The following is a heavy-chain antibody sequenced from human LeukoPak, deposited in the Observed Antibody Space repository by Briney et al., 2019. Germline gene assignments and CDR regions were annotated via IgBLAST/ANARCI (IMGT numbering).Heavy chain of an antibody. D-gene: IGHD2-2*01. V-gene: IGHV4-39*01. CDR3: ASPGGYCSSTSCYQVDY. CDR1: GGSISSSSYY. CDR2: ICYSGST. Sequence: PSETLSLTCTVSGGSISSSSYYWGWIRQPPGKGLEWIGSICYSGSTYYNPSLKSRVTISVDTSKNQFSLKLSSVTAADTAVYYCASPGGYCSSTSCYQVDYWGQGTLVTVSS. J-gene: IGHJ4*02.